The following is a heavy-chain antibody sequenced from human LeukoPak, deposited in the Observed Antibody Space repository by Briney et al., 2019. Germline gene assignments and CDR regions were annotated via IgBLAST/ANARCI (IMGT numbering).Heavy chain of an antibody. Sequence: SETLSLTCAVYGGSFSGYYWSWIRQPPGKGLEWIGEINHSGSTNYNPSLKSRVTISVDTSKNQFSLKLSSVTAADTAVYYCARGSAMVRGVKVDYWGQGTLVTVSS. CDR3: ARGSAMVRGVKVDY. CDR1: GGSFSGYY. V-gene: IGHV4-34*01. J-gene: IGHJ4*02. CDR2: INHSGST. D-gene: IGHD3-10*01.